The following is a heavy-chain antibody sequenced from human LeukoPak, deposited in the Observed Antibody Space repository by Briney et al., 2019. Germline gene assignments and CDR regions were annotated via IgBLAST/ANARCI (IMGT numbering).Heavy chain of an antibody. CDR1: GFTFSSYS. V-gene: IGHV3-48*01. CDR2: VGAIGSSTI. CDR3: ARDLHYAFDV. J-gene: IGHJ3*01. Sequence: GGSVRLPCAASGFTFSSYSMNWVRQAPGKGLEWVSYVGAIGSSTISYADSVMGRFTISRDNAKNSVFLQMNSLRAEDTAVYYCARDLHYAFDVSGQGTMVTVSS.